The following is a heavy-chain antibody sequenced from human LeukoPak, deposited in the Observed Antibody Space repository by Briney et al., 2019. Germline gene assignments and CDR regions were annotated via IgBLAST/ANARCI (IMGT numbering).Heavy chain of an antibody. J-gene: IGHJ4*02. CDR3: GSRRTAMFGVIKGPIDY. D-gene: IGHD3-3*01. CDR1: GGSFSDYY. CDR2: INHSGSP. V-gene: IGHV4-34*01. Sequence: SETLSLTCAVYGGSFSDYYWTWIRQPPGKGLEWIWEINHSGSPNNNPSLKSRVSISFDTSKNQFSLKLTSVTAADTAVYYCGSRRTAMFGVIKGPIDYRGQGTLVTVSS.